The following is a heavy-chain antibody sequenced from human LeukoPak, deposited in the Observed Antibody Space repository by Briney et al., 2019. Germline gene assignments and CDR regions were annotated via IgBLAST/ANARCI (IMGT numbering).Heavy chain of an antibody. CDR3: GRIRYGSNIYRYYCMDV. CDR1: GGSISSSY. J-gene: IGHJ6*03. V-gene: IGHV4-59*01. Sequence: SETLSLTCTVSGGSISSSYWSWIRQPPGKGLEWIGYIYYSGSTNYNPSLKSRVTISVDTSKNQFSLKVTSVTAADTAAYYCGRIRYGSNIYRYYCMDVWGKGTTVIVSS. D-gene: IGHD3-10*01. CDR2: IYYSGST.